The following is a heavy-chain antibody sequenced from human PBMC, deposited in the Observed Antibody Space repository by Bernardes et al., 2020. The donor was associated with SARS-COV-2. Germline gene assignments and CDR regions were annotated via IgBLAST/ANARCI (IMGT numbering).Heavy chain of an antibody. J-gene: IGHJ5*02. CDR2: IIPIFGTA. Sequence: SVKVSCKASGGTFSSYAISWVRQAPGQGLEWMGRIIPIFGTANYAQKFQGRVTITADESTSTAYMELSSLRSEDTAVYYCASDLGSGSYYNPGWFDPWGQGTLVTVSS. CDR3: ASDLGSGSYYNPGWFDP. CDR1: GGTFSSYA. D-gene: IGHD3-10*01. V-gene: IGHV1-69*13.